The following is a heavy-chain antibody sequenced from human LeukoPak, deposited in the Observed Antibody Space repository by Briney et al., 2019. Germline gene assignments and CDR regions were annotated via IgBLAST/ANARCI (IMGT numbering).Heavy chain of an antibody. CDR3: ASQQLVQDY. D-gene: IGHD6-13*01. CDR1: GYTFAGYY. J-gene: IGHJ4*02. V-gene: IGHV1-2*02. CDR2: INPNSGGT. Sequence: ASVKVSCKASGYTFAGYYVHWVRQAPGQGLEWMGWINPNSGGTNYAQKFQGSVTMTRDTSISTAYMELSRLRSDDTAVYYCASQQLVQDYWGQGTLVTVSS.